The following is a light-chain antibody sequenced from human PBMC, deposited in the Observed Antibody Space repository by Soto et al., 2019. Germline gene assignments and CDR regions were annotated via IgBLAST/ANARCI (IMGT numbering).Light chain of an antibody. Sequence: DVVMTQSPLSLSVTLGQPASISCRSSHSLVYSDGISYLNWFQQRPGQSPRRLIYQVSNRDSGVPDRFSGSGSGTDFTLKISRVEADDVGIYYCMEGTHWPPWTFGQGTKVEIK. CDR3: MEGTHWPPWT. J-gene: IGKJ1*01. CDR1: HSLVYSDGISY. V-gene: IGKV2-30*01. CDR2: QVS.